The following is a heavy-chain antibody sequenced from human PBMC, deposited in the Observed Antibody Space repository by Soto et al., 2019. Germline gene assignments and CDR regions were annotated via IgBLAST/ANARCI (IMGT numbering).Heavy chain of an antibody. Sequence: WASVKVSCKTSGYTFTSYAMHWVRQAPGQRLEWMGWINAGNGNTKYSQKFQGRVTITRDTSASTTYMELSSLRSEDTAVYYCAREGSTNWHNWFDPWGQGTLGTVSS. CDR2: INAGNGNT. CDR1: GYTFTSYA. V-gene: IGHV1-3*01. D-gene: IGHD6-13*01. J-gene: IGHJ5*02. CDR3: AREGSTNWHNWFDP.